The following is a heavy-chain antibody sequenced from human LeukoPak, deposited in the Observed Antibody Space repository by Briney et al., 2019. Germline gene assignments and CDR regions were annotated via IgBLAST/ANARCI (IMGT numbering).Heavy chain of an antibody. CDR1: GYTFTSYG. CDR3: ARWTSVYSSSWYGGYYYGMDV. D-gene: IGHD6-13*01. Sequence: GASVKVSCKASGYTFTSYGISWVRQAPGQGLEWMGWISAYNGNTNYAQKLQGRVTMTTDTSTSTAYMELRSLRSDDTAVYYRARWTSVYSSSWYGGYYYGMDVWGQGTTVTVSS. CDR2: ISAYNGNT. J-gene: IGHJ6*02. V-gene: IGHV1-18*01.